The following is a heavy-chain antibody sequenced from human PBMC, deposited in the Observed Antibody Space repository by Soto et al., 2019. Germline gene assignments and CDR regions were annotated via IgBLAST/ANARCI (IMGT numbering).Heavy chain of an antibody. CDR3: ARDRWLSHYFDY. V-gene: IGHV4-31*03. Sequence: SETLSLTCTVSCGSISSGGYYWSWIRQHPGKGLEWIGYIYYSGSTYYNPSLKSRVTISVDTSKNQFSLKLSSVTAADTAVYYCARDRWLSHYFDYWGQGTLVTVSS. J-gene: IGHJ4*02. D-gene: IGHD3-22*01. CDR2: IYYSGST. CDR1: CGSISSGGYY.